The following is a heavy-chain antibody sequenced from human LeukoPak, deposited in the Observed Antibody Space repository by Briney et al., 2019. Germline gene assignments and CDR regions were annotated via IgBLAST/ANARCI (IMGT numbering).Heavy chain of an antibody. CDR3: ARDAFYSSGTYFDY. J-gene: IGHJ4*02. D-gene: IGHD3-10*01. CDR1: GFTFSGSA. Sequence: GGSLRLSCAASGFTFSGSAIHCVRQAPGKGLEWVSVISRDGSGTYYADSVKGRFTISRDNSKNTVYLQMNSLEPDDTAVYYCARDAFYSSGTYFDYWGQGTLVTVSS. CDR2: ISRDGSGT. V-gene: IGHV3-30*04.